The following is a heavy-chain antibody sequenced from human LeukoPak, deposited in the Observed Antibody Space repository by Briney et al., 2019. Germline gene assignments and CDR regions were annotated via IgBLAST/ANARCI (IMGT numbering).Heavy chain of an antibody. Sequence: GESLKISCKGSGYSFTSYWIGWVRQMPGKGLEWMGIIYPGDSDTRYSPSFQGQVTISADKSISTAYLQWSSLKASDTAMYYCARHSSFIAARRPHWVDYWGQGTLVTVSS. CDR3: ARHSSFIAARRPHWVDY. D-gene: IGHD6-6*01. CDR1: GYSFTSYW. CDR2: IYPGDSDT. V-gene: IGHV5-51*01. J-gene: IGHJ4*02.